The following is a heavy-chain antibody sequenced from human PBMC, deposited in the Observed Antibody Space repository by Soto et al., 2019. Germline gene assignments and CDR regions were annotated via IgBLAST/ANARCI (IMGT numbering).Heavy chain of an antibody. V-gene: IGHV4-59*01. CDR2: IYYSGST. D-gene: IGHD3-10*01. Sequence: SETLSLTCSVSGGSITSYYWNWIRQPPGKGLEWIGYIYYSGSTNYNPSLKSRVTISVDTSKNQFSLKLSSVTAADTAVYYCARAYGYYFDYWGQGTLVTVSS. CDR3: ARAYGYYFDY. CDR1: GGSITSYY. J-gene: IGHJ4*02.